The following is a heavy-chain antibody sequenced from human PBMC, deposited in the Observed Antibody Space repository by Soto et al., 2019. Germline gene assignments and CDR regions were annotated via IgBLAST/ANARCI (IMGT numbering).Heavy chain of an antibody. Sequence: SETLSLTCTVSGGSISSGGYYWSLIRQHPGKGLEWIGYIYYSGSTYYNPSLKSRVTISVDTSKNQFSLKLSSVTAADTAVYYCARQVAAAGGPYYFDYWGQGTLVTVSS. CDR1: GGSISSGGYY. V-gene: IGHV4-31*03. CDR2: IYYSGST. CDR3: ARQVAAAGGPYYFDY. D-gene: IGHD6-13*01. J-gene: IGHJ4*02.